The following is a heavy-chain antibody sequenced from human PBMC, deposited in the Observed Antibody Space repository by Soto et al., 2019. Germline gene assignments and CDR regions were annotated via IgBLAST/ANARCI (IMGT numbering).Heavy chain of an antibody. CDR3: ARAHGSSWYYFDS. D-gene: IGHD6-13*01. Sequence: PGGSLRLSCAASGFTFSDYYISWIRQAPGKGLEWVSYITTSGTYTNYADSVKGRFTISRDNAKNSLYLQMNSLRAEDTAVYYCARAHGSSWYYFDSWGQGTLVTVSS. J-gene: IGHJ4*02. CDR1: GFTFSDYY. CDR2: ITTSGTYT. V-gene: IGHV3-11*06.